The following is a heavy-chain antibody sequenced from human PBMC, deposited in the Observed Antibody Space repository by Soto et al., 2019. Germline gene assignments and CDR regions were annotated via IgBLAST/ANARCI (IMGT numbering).Heavy chain of an antibody. CDR2: IIPKLGSA. V-gene: IGHV1-69*13. J-gene: IGHJ5*02. CDR1: GGGNLRDYR. Sequence: SVKVSCKASGGGNLRDYRTTWVRRAPGQGLEWMGGIIPKLGSANYAQNFQGRVTVTADESTNTVYMELRSLRSDDTAVYYCARRTVYYYDSSGSTGWFDPWGQGTLVTVSS. CDR3: ARRTVYYYDSSGSTGWFDP. D-gene: IGHD3-22*01.